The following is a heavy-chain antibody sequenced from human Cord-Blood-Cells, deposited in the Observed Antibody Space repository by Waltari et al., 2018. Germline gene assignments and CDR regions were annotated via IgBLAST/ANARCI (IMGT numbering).Heavy chain of an antibody. CDR1: GGSISSSSSS. CDR2: IYYSGSS. J-gene: IGHJ4*02. D-gene: IGHD4-17*01. V-gene: IGHV4-39*01. CDR3: ARHDPGTTVTTWVN. Sequence: QLQLQASGPGLVKPSATLSLNCTVPGGSISSSSSSWCWTSQPPGKGLEWIGSIYYSGSSDYNPSLKSRVTISVDTSKNQFSLKLSSVTAADTAVYYCARHDPGTTVTTWVNWGQGTLVTVSS.